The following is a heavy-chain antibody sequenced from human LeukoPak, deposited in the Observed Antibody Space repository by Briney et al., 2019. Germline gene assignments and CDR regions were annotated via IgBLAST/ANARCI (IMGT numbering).Heavy chain of an antibody. V-gene: IGHV1-2*02. CDR2: INPNSGDT. CDR1: GYTFTAYY. CDR3: ATGVATAFTY. J-gene: IGHJ4*02. D-gene: IGHD5-18*01. Sequence: ASVKVSCKASGYTFTAYYIHWVRQASGQGLEWMAFINPNSGDTYSAPQFQGRVTMTRDTSISTASMELSWLSSDDTAVYYCATGVATAFTYWGQGTLVTVSS.